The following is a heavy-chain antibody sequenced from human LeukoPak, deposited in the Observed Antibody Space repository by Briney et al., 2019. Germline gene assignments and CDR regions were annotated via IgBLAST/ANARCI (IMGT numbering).Heavy chain of an antibody. D-gene: IGHD1-1*01. CDR2: ITSSGTT. CDR3: ANTGSYSIY. V-gene: IGHV3-23*01. CDR1: GFTFSSYG. J-gene: IGHJ4*02. Sequence: PGGSLRLSCAASGFTFSSYGMSWVRQAPGKGLEWVSSITSSGTTNYAEFVKDRFVISRDNSKDTLFLQMNSLRVEDTAVYYCANTGSYSIYWGQGTLVTVSS.